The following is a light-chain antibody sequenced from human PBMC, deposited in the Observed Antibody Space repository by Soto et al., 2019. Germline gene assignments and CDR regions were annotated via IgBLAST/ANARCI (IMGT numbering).Light chain of an antibody. CDR1: QSVSSSY. CDR2: GAS. CDR3: HQYGSSRYT. J-gene: IGKJ2*01. Sequence: EIVLTQXXXTLSXXPGERATLSCRASQSVSSSYLAWYQQQPGQAPRLLIYGASSRATGIPDRFXXXXXXXXXXXXISRLEPEDFAVYYCHQYGSSRYTFGQGTKLEIK. V-gene: IGKV3-20*01.